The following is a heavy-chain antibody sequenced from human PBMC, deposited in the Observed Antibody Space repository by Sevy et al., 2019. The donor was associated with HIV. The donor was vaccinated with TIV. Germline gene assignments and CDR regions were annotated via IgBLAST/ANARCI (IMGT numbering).Heavy chain of an antibody. V-gene: IGHV4-39*01. CDR2: IYYSGST. CDR3: ARITSRGWGVFDV. D-gene: IGHD3-10*01. Sequence: SETLSLTCIVSGGSISNSSFYWGWIRQPPGKGLEWLGSIYYSGSTYYNPSLKSRVTLSVDTSKNQFSLKLSSVTAADTVLYYCARITSRGWGVFDVWGQGTMVTVSS. J-gene: IGHJ3*01. CDR1: GGSISNSSFY.